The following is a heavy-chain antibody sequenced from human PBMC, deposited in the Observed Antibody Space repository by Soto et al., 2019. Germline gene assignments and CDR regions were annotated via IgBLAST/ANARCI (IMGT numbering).Heavy chain of an antibody. J-gene: IGHJ6*02. D-gene: IGHD6-13*01. V-gene: IGHV5-51*01. CDR1: GYSFTSYW. CDR2: IYPGDSDT. CDR3: ARSSSWYDYYYGMDV. Sequence: PGESLKISCKGSGYSFTSYWIGWVRQMPGKGLEWMGIIYPGDSDTRYSPSFQGQVTISADKSISTAYLQWSSLKASDTAMYYCARSSSWYDYYYGMDVWGQGTTVTVSS.